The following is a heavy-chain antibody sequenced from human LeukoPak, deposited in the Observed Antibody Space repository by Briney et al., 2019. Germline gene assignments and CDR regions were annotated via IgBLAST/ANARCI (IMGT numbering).Heavy chain of an antibody. CDR1: VYNFSFYT. Sequence: ASVTVSYMPSVYNFSFYTISWVRPAPGEGLEWMGWINPYNGNPDYAQSLQGRITITTETSTSTAYMELRSLRSDGTAVYFWARSMGVGVRTAGRILDSWGQGNLVIVSS. CDR2: INPYNGNP. V-gene: IGHV1-18*01. CDR3: ARSMGVGVRTAGRILDS. J-gene: IGHJ4*02. D-gene: IGHD3-10*01.